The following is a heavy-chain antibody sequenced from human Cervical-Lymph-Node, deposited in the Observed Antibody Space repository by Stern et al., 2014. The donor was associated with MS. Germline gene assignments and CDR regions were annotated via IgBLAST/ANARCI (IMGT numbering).Heavy chain of an antibody. V-gene: IGHV1-69*01. CDR3: ARDSDLGNGGYGMDV. CDR1: GGTFSDYA. J-gene: IGHJ6*02. Sequence: QVQLVQSGAEVKKPGSSVKVSCKASGGTFSDYAISWIRQAPRQGLEWMGGIIPVVGTATYAQKFQGRVTLIADESTSTAYMELSSLRSEDTAVYYCARDSDLGNGGYGMDVWGQGTTITVSS. CDR2: IIPVVGTA. D-gene: IGHD5-12*01.